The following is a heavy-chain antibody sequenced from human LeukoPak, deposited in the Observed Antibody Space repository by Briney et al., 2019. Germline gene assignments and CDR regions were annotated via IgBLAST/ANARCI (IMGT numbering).Heavy chain of an antibody. V-gene: IGHV1-46*01. CDR1: GYTFTSYY. CDR2: INPRDGGT. Sequence: ASVKVSCKASGYTFTSYYIHWARQAPGQGLEWMGIINPRDGGTTYPQRFQGRVTMTRDTSTSTVYMDLSSLRSDDTAVYYCARHSLPGTTPFDYWGQGTLVTVSS. D-gene: IGHD1-1*01. CDR3: ARHSLPGTTPFDY. J-gene: IGHJ4*02.